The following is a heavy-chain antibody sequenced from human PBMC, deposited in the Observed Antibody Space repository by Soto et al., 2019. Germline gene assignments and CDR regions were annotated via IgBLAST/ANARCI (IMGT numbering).Heavy chain of an antibody. CDR1: GGTFSSYA. V-gene: IGHV1-69*13. Sequence: GASVKVSCKASGGTFSSYAISWVRQAPGQGLEWMGGIIPIFGTANYAQKFQGRVTITADESTSTAYMELSSLRSEDTAVYYCARDSRYCSGGSCYPHYYYYGMDVWGQGTTVTVSS. D-gene: IGHD2-15*01. CDR3: ARDSRYCSGGSCYPHYYYYGMDV. J-gene: IGHJ6*02. CDR2: IIPIFGTA.